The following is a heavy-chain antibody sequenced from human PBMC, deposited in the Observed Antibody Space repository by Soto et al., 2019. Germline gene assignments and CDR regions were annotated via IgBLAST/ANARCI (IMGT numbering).Heavy chain of an antibody. CDR3: ARVTVIATHYGMDV. Sequence: KPSETLSLTCTVSGGSISSYYWSWIRQPPGKGLEWIGYIYYSGSTNYNPSLKSRVTISVDTSKNQFSLKLSSVTAADTAVYYCARVTVIATHYGMDVWGQGXTVTVSS. J-gene: IGHJ6*02. D-gene: IGHD4-17*01. V-gene: IGHV4-59*01. CDR1: GGSISSYY. CDR2: IYYSGST.